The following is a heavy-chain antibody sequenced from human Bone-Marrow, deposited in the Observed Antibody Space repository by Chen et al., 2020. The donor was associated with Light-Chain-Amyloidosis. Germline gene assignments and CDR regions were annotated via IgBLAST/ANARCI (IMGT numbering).Heavy chain of an antibody. V-gene: IGHV3-33*01. CDR1: GFTFSSYG. Sequence: QVQLVESGGGVVQPGRSLRPSCAASGFTFSSYGMHWVRQAPGQGLDGVAVILYDGSNKYYADSVKGRFTISRDNSKNTLYLQMNSLRAEDTAVYYCARDYGGADFDYWGQGTLVTVSS. D-gene: IGHD3-16*01. CDR2: ILYDGSNK. J-gene: IGHJ4*02. CDR3: ARDYGGADFDY.